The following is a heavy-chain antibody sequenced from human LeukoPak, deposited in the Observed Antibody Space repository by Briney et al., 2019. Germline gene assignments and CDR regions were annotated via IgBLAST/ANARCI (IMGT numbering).Heavy chain of an antibody. CDR3: AKVGRQLELRGGWFDP. V-gene: IGHV3-30*18. CDR2: ISYGGSNK. CDR1: GFTFSSYG. D-gene: IGHD1-7*01. J-gene: IGHJ5*02. Sequence: GGSLRLSCAASGFTFSSYGMHWVRQAPGKGLEWVAVISYGGSNKYYADSVKGRFTISGDNFKNTLYLQMNSLRAEDTAVYYCAKVGRQLELRGGWFDPWGQGTLVIVSS.